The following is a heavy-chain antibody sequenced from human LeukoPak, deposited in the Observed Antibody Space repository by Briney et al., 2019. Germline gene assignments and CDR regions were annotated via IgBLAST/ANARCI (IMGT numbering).Heavy chain of an antibody. CDR2: ISGSGVNI. J-gene: IGHJ4*02. CDR3: AKVSRVTVAGTLDY. V-gene: IGHV3-23*01. CDR1: GFTFSDYA. Sequence: GGSLRLSCGASGFTFSDYAMTWVRQAPGKGLEWVSGISGSGVNIYYADSVKGRFTISRDNSKNTLYLQVDSLRAEDTAVYYCAKVSRVTVAGTLDYWGQGTLVTVSS. D-gene: IGHD6-19*01.